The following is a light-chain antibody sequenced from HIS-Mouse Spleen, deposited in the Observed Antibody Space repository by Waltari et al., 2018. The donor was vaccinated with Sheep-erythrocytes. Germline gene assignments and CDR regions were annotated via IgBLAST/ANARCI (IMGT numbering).Light chain of an antibody. J-gene: IGKJ1*01. V-gene: IGKV2-28*01. CDR3: MQALQTPWT. CDR1: QSLLHSNGYNY. Sequence: DIVMTQSPLSLPVTPGEPASISCRSSQSLLHSNGYNYLDWYLQKPGQSLQLLIYLGSNRASGVPDRFSGSGSGTDFTLKISRVEAEDVGVYYCMQALQTPWTFGQGTVEIK. CDR2: LGS.